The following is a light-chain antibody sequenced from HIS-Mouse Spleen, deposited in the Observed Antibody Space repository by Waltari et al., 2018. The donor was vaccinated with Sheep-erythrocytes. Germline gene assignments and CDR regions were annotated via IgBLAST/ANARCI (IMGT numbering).Light chain of an antibody. Sequence: EIVLTQSPGTLSLSPGARAPLSCRASQSVSSSYLAWYQQNPGQAPRLLIYGAASRATGIPDRFSGSGSGTDFTLTISRLEPEDFAVYYCQQYGSSPPYTFGQGTKLEIK. CDR2: GAA. V-gene: IGKV3-20*01. CDR3: QQYGSSPPYT. J-gene: IGKJ2*01. CDR1: QSVSSSY.